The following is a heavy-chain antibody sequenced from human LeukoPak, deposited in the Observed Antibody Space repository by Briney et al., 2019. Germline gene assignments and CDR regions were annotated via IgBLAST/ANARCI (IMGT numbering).Heavy chain of an antibody. Sequence: RPGGSLRLSCAASGFTFNNYAMSWVRQAPGKGLEWVGRIKTDGGTTDYAAPVKGRITISRDDSKSTLYLQMNSLKAEDTAVYFCTTEGYTYGYHSFDMWGQGTMVTVSS. D-gene: IGHD5-18*01. V-gene: IGHV3-15*01. CDR2: IKTDGGTT. CDR3: TTEGYTYGYHSFDM. CDR1: GFTFNNYA. J-gene: IGHJ3*02.